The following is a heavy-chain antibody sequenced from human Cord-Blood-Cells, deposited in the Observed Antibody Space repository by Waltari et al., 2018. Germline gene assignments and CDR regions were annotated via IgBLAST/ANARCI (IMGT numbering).Heavy chain of an antibody. CDR1: GGTFSSYA. V-gene: IGHV1-69*01. D-gene: IGHD1-7*01. CDR2: IIPIFGTA. CDR3: ARNAGTSYYYYYMDV. Sequence: QVQLVQSGAGVKKPGSSVNVSCKASGGTFSSYASRCVRNAPGQGLEWMGGIIPIFGTANYAQKFQGRVTITADESTSTAYMELSSLRSEDTAVYYCARNAGTSYYYYYMDVWGKGTTVTVSS. J-gene: IGHJ6*03.